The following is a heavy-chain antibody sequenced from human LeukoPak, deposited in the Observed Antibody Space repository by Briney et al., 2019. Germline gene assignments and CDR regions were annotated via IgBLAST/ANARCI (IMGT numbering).Heavy chain of an antibody. V-gene: IGHV1-69*01. CDR2: IIPIFGTA. J-gene: IGHJ6*03. Sequence: GASVKVSCKASGGTFSSYAISWVRQAPGQGLEWMGGIIPIFGTANYAQKFQGRVTITADESTSTAYMELSSLRPEDTAVYYCARLMDGSGSYYNVDHYYYYYMDVWGKGTTATVSS. D-gene: IGHD3-10*01. CDR3: ARLMDGSGSYYNVDHYYYYYMDV. CDR1: GGTFSSYA.